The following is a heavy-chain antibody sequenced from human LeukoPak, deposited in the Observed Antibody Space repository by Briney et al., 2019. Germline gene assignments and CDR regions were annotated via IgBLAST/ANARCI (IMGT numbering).Heavy chain of an antibody. CDR1: GFTFSSYS. V-gene: IGHV3-21*01. J-gene: IGHJ4*02. Sequence: GGSLRLSCAASGFTFSSYSMNWVRQAPGKELEWVSSISSSSNYIYYADSVKGRFTISRDNAKNSLYLQMNSLRAEDTAVYYCARDEAYYYDSSGYYRPYYFDYWGQGTLVTVSS. CDR2: ISSSSNYI. CDR3: ARDEAYYYDSSGYYRPYYFDY. D-gene: IGHD3-22*01.